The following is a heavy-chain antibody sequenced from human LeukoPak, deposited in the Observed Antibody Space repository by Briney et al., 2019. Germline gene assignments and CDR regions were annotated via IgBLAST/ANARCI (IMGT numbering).Heavy chain of an antibody. V-gene: IGHV3-49*04. Sequence: PGGSLRLSCAASGFSVSSNYMNWVRQAPGKGLEWVGFIRSKAYGGTTEYAASVKGRFTISRDDSKSIAYLQMNSLKTEDTAVYYCTRRYISVWGSYRPPFDYWGQGTLVTVSS. CDR2: IRSKAYGGTT. CDR3: TRRYISVWGSYRPPFDY. D-gene: IGHD3-16*02. CDR1: GFSVSSNY. J-gene: IGHJ4*02.